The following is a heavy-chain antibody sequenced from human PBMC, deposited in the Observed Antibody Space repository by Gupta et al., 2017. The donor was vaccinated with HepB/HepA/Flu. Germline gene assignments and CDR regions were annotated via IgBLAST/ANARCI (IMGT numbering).Heavy chain of an antibody. Sequence: EVQLVESGGGLVQPGGSLRLSCAASGFTVSRNYMSWVRQAPGKGLEWVSVIYSGGSTYYADSVKGRFTISRDNSKNTLYLQMNSLRAEDTAVYYCARGRGYSSSWYDYWGQGTLVTVSS. D-gene: IGHD6-13*01. V-gene: IGHV3-66*01. CDR1: GFTVSRNY. CDR2: IYSGGST. CDR3: ARGRGYSSSWYDY. J-gene: IGHJ4*02.